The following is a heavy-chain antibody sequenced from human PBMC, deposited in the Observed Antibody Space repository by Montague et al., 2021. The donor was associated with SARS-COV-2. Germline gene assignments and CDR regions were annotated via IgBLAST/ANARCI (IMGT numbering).Heavy chain of an antibody. CDR3: TTDPDYNYLFDY. J-gene: IGHJ4*02. Sequence: SLRLSCAASGFTFSNDWMSWVRQAPGKGLEWVGRIKSKTDGGTNDYAATGKGRFTISSDESKNTLHLQINSLKTEDTAGYYCTTDPDYNYLFDYWGQGTLVTVSS. D-gene: IGHD5-24*01. CDR2: IKSKTDGGTN. CDR1: GFTFSNDW. V-gene: IGHV3-15*01.